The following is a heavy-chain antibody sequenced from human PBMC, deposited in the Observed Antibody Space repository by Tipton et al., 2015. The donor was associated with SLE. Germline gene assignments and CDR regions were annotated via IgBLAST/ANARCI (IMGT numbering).Heavy chain of an antibody. CDR2: ISRNSDYI. CDR1: GFVFTSYC. J-gene: IGHJ4*02. Sequence: SLRLSCAASGFVFTSYCMSWVRQAPGKGLEWVSSISRNSDYIYYADSVKGRFTISRDNAKNSLHLQMNGLGAEDTALYFCARALSSGIEGGIDYWGQGTLITVSS. CDR3: ARALSSGIEGGIDY. V-gene: IGHV3-21*01. D-gene: IGHD2/OR15-2a*01.